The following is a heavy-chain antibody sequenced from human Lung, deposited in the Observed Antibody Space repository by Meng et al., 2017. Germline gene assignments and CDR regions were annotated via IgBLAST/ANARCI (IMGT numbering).Heavy chain of an antibody. J-gene: IGHJ5*02. CDR1: CCYISSSSYY. D-gene: IGHD3-10*01. CDR3: VRVDYYGSASRRFNP. Sequence: ELGPVLAKASETLPSTCVVSCCYISSSSYYWVCIRQPPRKGVEWIGSIYYCGRTYYNPSLKRRVPISVDTSKNQFSLKLSSVLGADTAVYYCVRVDYYGSASRRFNPWGQGTLVTVSS. CDR2: IYYCGRT. V-gene: IGHV4-39*07.